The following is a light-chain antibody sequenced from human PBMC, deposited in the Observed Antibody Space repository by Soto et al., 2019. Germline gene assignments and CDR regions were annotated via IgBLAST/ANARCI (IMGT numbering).Light chain of an antibody. J-gene: IGLJ1*01. V-gene: IGLV2-14*01. CDR2: DVS. CDR3: CSYAGSSSSI. CDR1: SSAVGGYNY. Sequence: QSVLTQPASVSGSPGQSITISCTGTSSAVGGYNYVSWYQQHPGKAPKLMIYDVSNRPSGVSNRFSGSKSGNTASLTISGLQAEDEADYYCCSYAGSSSSIFGTGTKVTVL.